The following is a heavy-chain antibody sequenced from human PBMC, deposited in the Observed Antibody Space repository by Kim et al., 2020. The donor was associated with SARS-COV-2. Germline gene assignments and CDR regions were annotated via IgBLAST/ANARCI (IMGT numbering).Heavy chain of an antibody. Sequence: GGSLRLSCAASEFTFSAYAMSWVRQAPGKGLEWVSGISGSDGSTYYANSVKGRFIISRDNSKNTLHLQMNSLRAEDTAVYYCAKHFGSSGSEFQHWGQGTLLTVSS. J-gene: IGHJ1*01. D-gene: IGHD3-22*01. CDR2: ISGSDGST. CDR1: EFTFSAYA. CDR3: AKHFGSSGSEFQH. V-gene: IGHV3-23*01.